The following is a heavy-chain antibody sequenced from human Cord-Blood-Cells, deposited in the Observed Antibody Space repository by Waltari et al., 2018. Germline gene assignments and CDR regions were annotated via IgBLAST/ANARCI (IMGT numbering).Heavy chain of an antibody. Sequence: QVQLVQSGAEVKKPGASVKVSCKASGYTFTSYAMHWVRQAPGQRLEWMGWINAGNGNTKYSQKFQARVTITRDTSASTAYMELSSLRSEDTAVYYCARDLAGESAFDIWGQGTMVTVSS. CDR1: GYTFTSYA. CDR2: INAGNGNT. V-gene: IGHV1-3*01. CDR3: ARDLAGESAFDI. J-gene: IGHJ3*02. D-gene: IGHD6-19*01.